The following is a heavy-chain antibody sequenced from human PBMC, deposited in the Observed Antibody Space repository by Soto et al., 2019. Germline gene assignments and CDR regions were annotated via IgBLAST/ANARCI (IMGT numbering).Heavy chain of an antibody. Sequence: SETLSLTCTVSGGSISSYYWSWIRQPPGKGLEWIGYIYYSGSTNYNPSLKSRVTISVDTSKNQFSLKLIYVTAADTAVYYCARIAYSSSLNWFDPWGQGTLVTVSS. CDR1: GGSISSYY. CDR2: IYYSGST. J-gene: IGHJ5*02. V-gene: IGHV4-59*08. CDR3: ARIAYSSSLNWFDP. D-gene: IGHD6-6*01.